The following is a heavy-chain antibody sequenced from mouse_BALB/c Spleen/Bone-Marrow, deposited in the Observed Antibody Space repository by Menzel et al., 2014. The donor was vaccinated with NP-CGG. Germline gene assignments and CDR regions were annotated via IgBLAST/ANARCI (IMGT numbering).Heavy chain of an antibody. CDR2: INPSNGGT. V-gene: IGHV1S81*02. D-gene: IGHD4-1*01. Sequence: VQLQQSGAELVKPGASVKLSCKASGYTFTSYYMYWVKQRPGQGLEWIGVINPSNGGTNFNEKFKSRATLTVDKSSSTAYMQLSSLTSEDSAVYYCTRGRTWDFDYWGQGTTLTVSS. J-gene: IGHJ2*01. CDR1: GYTFTSYY. CDR3: TRGRTWDFDY.